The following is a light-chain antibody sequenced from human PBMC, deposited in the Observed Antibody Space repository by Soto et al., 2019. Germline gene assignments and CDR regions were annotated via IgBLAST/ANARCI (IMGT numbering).Light chain of an antibody. J-gene: IGKJ2*01. Sequence: ETVLTQSPGTVSLSPGERATLSCTTSQTVNSDYLAWYQQKPGQAPRLLIYGVFNRATGIPDRFSGSGSGTYFTLTISGLEPEDSAAYYCQHYDGSPRTFGHGTNLEI. CDR2: GVF. V-gene: IGKV3-20*01. CDR1: QTVNSDY. CDR3: QHYDGSPRT.